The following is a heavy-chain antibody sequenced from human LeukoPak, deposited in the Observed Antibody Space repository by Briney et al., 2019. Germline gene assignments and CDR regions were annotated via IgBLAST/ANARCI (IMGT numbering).Heavy chain of an antibody. D-gene: IGHD5-24*01. J-gene: IGHJ4*02. Sequence: SETLSLTCAGYGWSFSGYYWSWIRQAPGNGLEWIGEIQPSESTNFNPSLKSRVTMLVDTSRNHFSLKLSSVPAADTAVYSCSRGTDAYKVGNYWGQGTLVTVSS. V-gene: IGHV4-34*01. CDR3: SRGTDAYKVGNY. CDR1: GWSFSGYY. CDR2: IQPSEST.